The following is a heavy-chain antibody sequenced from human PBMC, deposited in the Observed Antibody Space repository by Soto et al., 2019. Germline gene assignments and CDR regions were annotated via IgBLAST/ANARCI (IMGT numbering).Heavy chain of an antibody. CDR3: AKGQGPYYYYGMDV. J-gene: IGHJ6*02. Sequence: PGGSLRLSCAASGFTFSNYAIHWVRQAPGKGLEWVAVISYDGSNRYYADSVKGRLTISRDNSKNTLYLQMNSLRAEDTAVYYCAKGQGPYYYYGMDVWGQGTTVTVSS. CDR2: ISYDGSNR. V-gene: IGHV3-30*04. CDR1: GFTFSNYA.